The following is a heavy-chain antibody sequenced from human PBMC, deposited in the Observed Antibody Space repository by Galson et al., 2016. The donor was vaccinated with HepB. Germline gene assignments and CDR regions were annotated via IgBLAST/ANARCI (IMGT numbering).Heavy chain of an antibody. D-gene: IGHD4-23*01. J-gene: IGHJ5*02. CDR2: INSDGTTS. CDR1: GFAFSSHW. V-gene: IGHV3-74*01. CDR3: VRDHSVVPTTAYNWFDP. Sequence: SLRLSCAASGFAFSSHWMHWVRQDLGKGLVWVSRINSDGTTSNYADSVKGRFTISRDNAKNTLYLQMNSLRAEDTAVYFCVRDHSVVPTTAYNWFDPGGRGTLVTVSS.